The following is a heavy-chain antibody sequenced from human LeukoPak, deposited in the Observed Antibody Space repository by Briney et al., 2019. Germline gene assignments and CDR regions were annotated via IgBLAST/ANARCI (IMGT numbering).Heavy chain of an antibody. Sequence: SETLSLTYTVSGGSISSGGYYWSWIRQHPGKGLEWIGYIYYSGSTYYNPSLKSRVTISVDTSKNQFSLKLSSVTAVDTAVYYCARWYSSSWYYFDYWGQGTLVTVSS. CDR1: GGSISSGGYY. CDR3: ARWYSSSWYYFDY. D-gene: IGHD6-13*01. CDR2: IYYSGST. V-gene: IGHV4-31*03. J-gene: IGHJ4*02.